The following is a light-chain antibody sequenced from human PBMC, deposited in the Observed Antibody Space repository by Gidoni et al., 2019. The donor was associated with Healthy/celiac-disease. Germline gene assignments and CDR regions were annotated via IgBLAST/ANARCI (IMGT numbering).Light chain of an antibody. CDR1: SGHSSYA. J-gene: IGLJ3*02. CDR3: QTWGTGILV. Sequence: QLVLTQSPSASASLCASVKLTCTLSSGHSSYAIAWHQQQPEKGPRDLMKLNSDGSHSKGDGIPDRFSGSSSGAERYLTISSLQSEDEADYYCQTWGTGILVFGGGTKLTVL. V-gene: IGLV4-69*01. CDR2: LNSDGSH.